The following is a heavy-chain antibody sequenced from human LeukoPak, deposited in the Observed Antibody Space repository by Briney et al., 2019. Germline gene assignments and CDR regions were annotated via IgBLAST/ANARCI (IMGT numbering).Heavy chain of an antibody. CDR2: ISGSSTYT. CDR3: ARGVYSGSYDAMDV. CDR1: GFIFGDYY. Sequence: GGSLRLSCAASGFIFGDYYMSWIRQAPGKGLEWVSYISGSSTYTDYADSVKGRFTISRANAKNSLYLEINSLRAEDTAVYYCARGVYSGSYDAMDVWGQGTTVTVSS. D-gene: IGHD1-26*01. V-gene: IGHV3-11*05. J-gene: IGHJ6*02.